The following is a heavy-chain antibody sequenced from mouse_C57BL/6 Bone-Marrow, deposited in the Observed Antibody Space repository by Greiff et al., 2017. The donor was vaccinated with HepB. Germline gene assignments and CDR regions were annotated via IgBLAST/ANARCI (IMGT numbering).Heavy chain of an antibody. CDR3: ARRNYSNPWYFDV. V-gene: IGHV1-81*01. J-gene: IGHJ1*03. D-gene: IGHD2-5*01. CDR2: IYPRSGNT. CDR1: GYTFTSYG. Sequence: QVQLQQSGAELARPGASVKLSCKASGYTFTSYGISWVKQRTGQGLEWIGEIYPRSGNTYYNEKFKGKATLTADKSSSTAYMELRSLKSEDSAVYFCARRNYSNPWYFDVWGTGTTVTVSS.